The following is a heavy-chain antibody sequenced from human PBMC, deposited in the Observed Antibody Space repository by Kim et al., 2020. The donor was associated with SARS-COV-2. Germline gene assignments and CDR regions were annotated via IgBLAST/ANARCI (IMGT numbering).Heavy chain of an antibody. D-gene: IGHD5-18*01. CDR3: ARDGVQLWLLGSYYGMDV. V-gene: IGHV3-21*01. CDR1: GFTFSSYS. J-gene: IGHJ6*02. Sequence: GGSLRLSCAASGFTFSSYSMNWVRQAPGKGLEWVSSISSSSSYIYYADSVKGRFTISRDNAKNSLYLQMNSLRAEDTAVYYCARDGVQLWLLGSYYGMDVWGQGTTVTVSS. CDR2: ISSSSSYI.